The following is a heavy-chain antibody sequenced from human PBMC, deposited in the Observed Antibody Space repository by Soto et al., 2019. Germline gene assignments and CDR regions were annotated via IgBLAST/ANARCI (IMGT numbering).Heavy chain of an antibody. J-gene: IGHJ6*02. V-gene: IGHV1-18*01. CDR1: GYSFTRYG. CDR2: ISGYNANT. CDR3: ARMGDVPYYYYGLDV. D-gene: IGHD3-16*01. Sequence: QVQLVQSGAEVKKPAASVKVSCKASGYSFTRYGISWVRQAPGQGREWMGWISGYNANTNYPENLQGRVTMTTDTSTSTAYMEVRNLISDDTAVYYCARMGDVPYYYYGLDVWGQGTTVTVSS.